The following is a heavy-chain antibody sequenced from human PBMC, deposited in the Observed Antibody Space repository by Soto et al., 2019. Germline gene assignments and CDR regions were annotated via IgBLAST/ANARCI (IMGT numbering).Heavy chain of an antibody. CDR3: PIPCNACNASNYGLDV. D-gene: IGHD6-6*01. CDR2: IHPGDSDT. CDR1: GYSFTSYW. J-gene: IGHJ6*02. Sequence: GESLKISCKGSGYSFTSYWIAWVREMPGKGLEWMGNIHPGDSDTRYSPSFQGQVTISADKSFSTAYLQWSSLKASDTAMYYCPIPCNACNASNYGLDVWRQGTPVTVSS. V-gene: IGHV5-51*01.